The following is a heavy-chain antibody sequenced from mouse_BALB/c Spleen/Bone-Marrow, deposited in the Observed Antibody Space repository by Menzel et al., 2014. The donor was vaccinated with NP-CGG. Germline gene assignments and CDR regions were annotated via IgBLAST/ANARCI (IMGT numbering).Heavy chain of an antibody. CDR3: ARGLWGNYYFDY. Sequence: EVQLQQSGPELVKPGASVKMSCKASGYTFTDYNTHWVKQSHGKSLEWIGYIYPYNGVTGYNQKFKTKATLTVDNSSITAYMELRSLTSEDSAVYYCARGLWGNYYFDYWGQGTTLTVSS. V-gene: IGHV1S29*02. CDR2: IYPYNGVT. J-gene: IGHJ2*01. D-gene: IGHD2-1*01. CDR1: GYTFTDYN.